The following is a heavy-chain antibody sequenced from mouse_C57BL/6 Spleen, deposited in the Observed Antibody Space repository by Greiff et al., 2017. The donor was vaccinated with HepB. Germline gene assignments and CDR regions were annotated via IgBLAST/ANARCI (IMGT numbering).Heavy chain of an antibody. CDR2: IDPEDGET. V-gene: IGHV14-2*01. D-gene: IGHD1-3*01. CDR1: GFNIKDYY. J-gene: IGHJ3*01. Sequence: VQLQQSGAELVKPGASVKLSCTASGFNIKDYYMHWVKQRTVQGLEWIGRIDPEDGETKYAPKFQGKATITADTSSNTAYLQLSSLTSEDTAVYYCARLSSRGAYWGQGTLVTVSA. CDR3: ARLSSRGAY.